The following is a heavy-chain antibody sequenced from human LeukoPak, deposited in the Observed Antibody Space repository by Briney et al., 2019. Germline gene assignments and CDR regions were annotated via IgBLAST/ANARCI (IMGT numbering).Heavy chain of an antibody. CDR3: ARSLRGLYSSSWYGGNQGWFDP. CDR1: GGSISSYY. V-gene: IGHV4-59*01. J-gene: IGHJ5*02. CDR2: ICFSGSR. D-gene: IGHD6-13*01. Sequence: PSETLSLTCTVSGGSISSYYWSWIRQPPGKGLEWIGYICFSGSRNYNPSLKSRVTISVDTSKNQFSLKLSSVTAADTAVYYCARSLRGLYSSSWYGGNQGWFDPWGQGTLVTVSS.